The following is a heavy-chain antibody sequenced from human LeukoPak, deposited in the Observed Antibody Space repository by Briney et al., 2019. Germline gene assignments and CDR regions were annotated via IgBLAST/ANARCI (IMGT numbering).Heavy chain of an antibody. V-gene: IGHV3-23*01. D-gene: IGHD4-23*01. CDR3: AKEDDLGNHYDS. J-gene: IGHJ4*02. CDR2: ISGSSGGT. CDR1: GFTFSGYA. Sequence: PGGSLRLSCAASGFTFSGYAMTWVRQAPGKGLEWVSVISGSSGGTYYADSVKGRFIISRDNLKNTVYLQMNSLRAEATAVYYCAKEDDLGNHYDSWGQGTLVTVSS.